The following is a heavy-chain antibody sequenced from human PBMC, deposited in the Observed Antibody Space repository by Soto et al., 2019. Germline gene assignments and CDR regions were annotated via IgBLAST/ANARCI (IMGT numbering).Heavy chain of an antibody. CDR2: ISGGST. Sequence: EVQLLESGGGLVQPGGSLRLSCAASGFTFSSYAMSWVRQAPGKGLEWVSTISGGSTYYADSVKGRFTVSRDNSKNTLYLQMNSLRAEDTAVYYCAKEPCSGWPHYFDYWGQGTLVTVSS. J-gene: IGHJ4*02. CDR3: AKEPCSGWPHYFDY. V-gene: IGHV3-23*01. CDR1: GFTFSSYA. D-gene: IGHD6-19*01.